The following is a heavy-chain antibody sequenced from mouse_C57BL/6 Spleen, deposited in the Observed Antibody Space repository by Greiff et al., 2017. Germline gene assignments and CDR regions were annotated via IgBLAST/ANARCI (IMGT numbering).Heavy chain of an antibody. D-gene: IGHD1-1*01. CDR3: ARGSYIGMDFAY. CDR2: INPSNGGT. V-gene: IGHV1-53*01. Sequence: QVQLQQPGTELVKPGASVKLSCKASGYTFTSYWMTWVKQRPGQGLEWIGNINPSNGGTNYNEKFKSKATLTVDKYSSTAYSQLSSRTSENSAVYYCARGSYIGMDFAYWGQGTTLTVSS. CDR1: GYTFTSYW. J-gene: IGHJ2*01.